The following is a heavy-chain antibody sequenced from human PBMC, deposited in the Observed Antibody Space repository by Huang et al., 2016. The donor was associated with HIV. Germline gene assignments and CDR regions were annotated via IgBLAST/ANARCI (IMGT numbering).Heavy chain of an antibody. CDR1: GFTFNKFD. Sequence: QVQLVESGGGVVQPGRSLRISCAAFGFTFNKFDMHWVRQAPGKGVELVAIITYDVSRKYHADSVKGRFTISRDNSKNTVYLQMNSLRVEDTAVYYCAKDGRGSGTYYDYFEYWGQGTLVTVSS. CDR2: ITYDVSRK. D-gene: IGHD1-26*01. J-gene: IGHJ4*02. CDR3: AKDGRGSGTYYDYFEY. V-gene: IGHV3-30*18.